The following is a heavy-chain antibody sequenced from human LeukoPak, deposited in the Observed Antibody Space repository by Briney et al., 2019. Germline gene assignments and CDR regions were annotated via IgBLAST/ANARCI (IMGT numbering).Heavy chain of an antibody. CDR2: ISSTTTII. J-gene: IGHJ4*02. Sequence: PGGSLRLSCEASQFTFSSHSMNWVRQAPGKGLEWVSYISSTTTIIYYADSVKGRSTISRDNAKNSLYLQMNSLRAEDTAVYYCARDRRGYSYGPLDYWGQGTLVTVSS. CDR3: ARDRRGYSYGPLDY. CDR1: QFTFSSHS. V-gene: IGHV3-48*04. D-gene: IGHD5-18*01.